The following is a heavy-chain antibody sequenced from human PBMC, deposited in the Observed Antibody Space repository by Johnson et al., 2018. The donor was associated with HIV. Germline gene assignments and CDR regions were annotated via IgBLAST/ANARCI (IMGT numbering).Heavy chain of an antibody. V-gene: IGHV3-30*04. CDR2: ISYDGSNK. Sequence: VQLVESGGGVVQPGRSLRLSCAASGFTFSSYAMHWVRQAPGKGLEWVAVISYDGSNKYYADSVKGRFTISRDSSKNTLYLQMNSLRAEETALYYCARACRDGYTCDAFDIWGQGTMVTVSS. J-gene: IGHJ3*02. CDR3: ARACRDGYTCDAFDI. D-gene: IGHD5-24*01. CDR1: GFTFSSYA.